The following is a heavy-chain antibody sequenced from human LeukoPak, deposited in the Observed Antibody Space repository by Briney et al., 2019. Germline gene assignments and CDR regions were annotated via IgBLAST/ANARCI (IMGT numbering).Heavy chain of an antibody. Sequence: AGGSLRLSCAASGFTFSSFAMGWVRQAPGKGLEWVSAISGSGSTYYADSVKGRFTISRDNSKNTLYLQMNSLRAEDTAVYYCAKPARTDYTDYWGQGTLVTVSS. V-gene: IGHV3-23*01. D-gene: IGHD1-14*01. CDR3: AKPARTDYTDY. J-gene: IGHJ4*02. CDR1: GFTFSSFA. CDR2: ISGSGST.